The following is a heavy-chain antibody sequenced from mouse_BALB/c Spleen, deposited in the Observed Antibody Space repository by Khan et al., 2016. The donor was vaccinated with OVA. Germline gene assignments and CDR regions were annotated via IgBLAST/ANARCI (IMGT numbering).Heavy chain of an antibody. CDR3: ARPPYFSYTLDY. CDR2: INTYTGEP. J-gene: IGHJ4*01. CDR1: GYTFTSFG. D-gene: IGHD2-10*01. V-gene: IGHV9-3-1*01. Sequence: QIQLVQSGPELKKPGETVKISCKASGYTFTSFGMNWVKQSPGKALKWMGWINTYTGEPTYVDDFKGRFAFSLATSASTAYLQINDLKNEDTATYFGARPPYFSYTLDYGGQGTSVTVSS.